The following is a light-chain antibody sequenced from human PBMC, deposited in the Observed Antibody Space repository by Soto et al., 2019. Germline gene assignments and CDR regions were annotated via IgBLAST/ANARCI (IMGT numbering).Light chain of an antibody. CDR1: QGISTY. V-gene: IGKV1-9*01. CDR3: QQLAGFPIT. CDR2: TAS. J-gene: IGKJ5*01. Sequence: IHLTQSPSFLSASVGNRVTITCRASQGISTYLAWYQQKTGKAPNLLIYTASTLQTGVPSRFSGSAFGTEFTLTISSLQPEDFATYYCQQLAGFPITFGQGTRLENK.